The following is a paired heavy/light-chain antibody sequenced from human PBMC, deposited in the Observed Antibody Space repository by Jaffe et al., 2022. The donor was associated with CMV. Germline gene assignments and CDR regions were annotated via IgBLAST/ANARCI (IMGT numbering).Heavy chain of an antibody. CDR2: IYYSGNT. J-gene: IGHJ5*02. D-gene: IGHD2-21*02. CDR3: ARQVRQNIVVVTPILGNYFDP. CDR1: GGSISSSNYY. Sequence: QLQLQESGPGLVKPSETLSLTCTVSGGSISSSNYYWGWLRQPPGKGLEWIGIIYYSGNTYYNPSLKSRVSISVDTSSNQFSLKVTSVTAKDTAIYYCARQVRQNIVVVTPILGNYFDPWGQGTLVTVSS. V-gene: IGHV4-39*01.
Light chain of an antibody. V-gene: IGKV1-39*01. CDR1: QSISSH. CDR3: QQSYSSPLT. Sequence: DIQMTQSPSSLSAFVGDRVIITCRASQSISSHLNWYQQKPGKAPRLLIYGASSVQSGVPGNFHGSGSGTDFTLTISNLQPEDFATYYCQQSYSSPLTFGGGTKVENK. CDR2: GAS. J-gene: IGKJ4*01.